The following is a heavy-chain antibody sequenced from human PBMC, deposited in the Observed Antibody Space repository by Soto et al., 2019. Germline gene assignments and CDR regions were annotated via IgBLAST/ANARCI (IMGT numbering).Heavy chain of an antibody. CDR2: ISAYNGNT. CDR3: ARDHSSGWQGANYFDY. D-gene: IGHD6-19*01. J-gene: IGHJ4*02. CDR1: GYTFTSYG. V-gene: IGHV1-18*04. Sequence: ASVKVSCKASGYTFTSYGISWVRQAPGQGLEWMGWISAYNGNTNYAQKLQGRVTMTTDTSTSTAYMELRSLRSDDTAVYYCARDHSSGWQGANYFDYCGQGTMVTVS.